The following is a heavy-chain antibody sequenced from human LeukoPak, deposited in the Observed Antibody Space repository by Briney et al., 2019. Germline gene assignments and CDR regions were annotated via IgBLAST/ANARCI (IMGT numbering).Heavy chain of an antibody. CDR2: ISSSSSYI. CDR1: GFTFSSYS. Sequence: GSLRLSCAASGFTFSSYSMNWVRQAPGKGLEWVSSISSSSSYIYYADSVKGRFTISRDNAKNSLYLQMNSLRAEDTAVYYCARVGDSSGYYYGGAFDIWGQGTMVTVSS. D-gene: IGHD3-22*01. J-gene: IGHJ3*02. CDR3: ARVGDSSGYYYGGAFDI. V-gene: IGHV3-21*01.